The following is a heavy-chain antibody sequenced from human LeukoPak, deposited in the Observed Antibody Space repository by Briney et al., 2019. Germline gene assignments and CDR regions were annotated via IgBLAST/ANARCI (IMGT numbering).Heavy chain of an antibody. D-gene: IGHD2-15*01. V-gene: IGHV3-64D*06. Sequence: PGGSLRLSGSASGVPFNTYAIHWVRQAPGKGLEHVAGISSNGDNTDFADSAKGRFTISRDNSKSTLFLQMNSPRAEDTAVYFCTRDSALLGVAFDLWGQGTVVTVSS. J-gene: IGHJ3*01. CDR1: GVPFNTYA. CDR3: TRDSALLGVAFDL. CDR2: ISSNGDNT.